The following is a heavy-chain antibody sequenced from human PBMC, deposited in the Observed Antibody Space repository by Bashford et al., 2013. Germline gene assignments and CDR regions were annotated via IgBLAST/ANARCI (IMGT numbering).Heavy chain of an antibody. CDR2: ISGSGENI. D-gene: IGHD2-21*02. V-gene: IGHV3-23*01. CDR3: ARDHIVVVTDYYYYGMDV. J-gene: IGHJ6*02. Sequence: VRQAPGKGLEWVSGISGSGENIYYADSVKGRFTLSRDNSKNTVYLQMNSLRADDTAVYYCARDHIVVVTDYYYYGMDVWGQGTTVTVSS.